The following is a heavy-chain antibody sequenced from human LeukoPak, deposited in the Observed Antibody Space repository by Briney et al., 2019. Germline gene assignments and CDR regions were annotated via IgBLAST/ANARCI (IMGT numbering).Heavy chain of an antibody. D-gene: IGHD4-23*01. CDR3: ARGLSSLSVDYRGNYPRYDS. V-gene: IGHV3-48*04. J-gene: IGHJ4*02. CDR1: GFTFSSYG. CDR2: ISSSGRTI. Sequence: GGSLRLSCAASGFTFSSYGMSWVRQAPGKGLEWISYISSSGRTIYYADSVMGRFSVSRDNAKNSLYLQMNSLRAEDAAVYYCARGLSSLSVDYRGNYPRYDSWGQGTLVTVSS.